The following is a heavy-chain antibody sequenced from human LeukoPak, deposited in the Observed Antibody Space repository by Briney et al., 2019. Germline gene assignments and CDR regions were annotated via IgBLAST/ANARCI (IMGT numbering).Heavy chain of an antibody. CDR1: GFTFSSYA. V-gene: IGHV3-23*01. Sequence: GGSLRLSCAASGFTFSSYAMSWVRQAPGKGLEWVSAISGSGGSTYYADSVKGRFTISRDNSKNTLYLQMNSLRAEDTAVCYCAKTQQLVPYYFDYWGQGTLVTVSS. J-gene: IGHJ4*02. CDR2: ISGSGGST. CDR3: AKTQQLVPYYFDY. D-gene: IGHD6-13*01.